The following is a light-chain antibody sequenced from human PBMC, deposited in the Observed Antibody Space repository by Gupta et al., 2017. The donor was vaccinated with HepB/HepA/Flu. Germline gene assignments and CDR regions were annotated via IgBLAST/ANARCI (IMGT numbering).Light chain of an antibody. CDR1: STDVGGYNY. CDR3: SSYTSSGTPVV. V-gene: IGLV2-14*01. CDR2: NVS. J-gene: IGLJ2*01. Sequence: QSALTHPPPVPGSPGQSTTISCTGTSTDVGGYNYVSWYQQHPGKAPKLRIYNVSERPSGVSDRFSGSNSGNTATLTITGVQAEDEADYYCSSYTSSGTPVVFGGGTKLTVL.